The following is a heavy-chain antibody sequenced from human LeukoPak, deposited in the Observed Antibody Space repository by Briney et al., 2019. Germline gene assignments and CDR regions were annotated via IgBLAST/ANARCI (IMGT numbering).Heavy chain of an antibody. CDR2: TGSNGVT. Sequence: QPGRSLRLSCTGSGFTFRTYAFSWVRQAPGKGLEWVSATGSNGVTYYADSVKGRFTISRDNSKNALYLQMNGLRADDTAVYYCGIRDTSDYYVFWGQGTLVTVSS. D-gene: IGHD3-22*01. CDR1: GFTFRTYA. V-gene: IGHV3-23*01. J-gene: IGHJ4*02. CDR3: GIRDTSDYYVF.